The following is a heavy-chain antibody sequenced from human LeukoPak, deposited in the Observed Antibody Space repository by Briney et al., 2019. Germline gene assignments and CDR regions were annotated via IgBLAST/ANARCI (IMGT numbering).Heavy chain of an antibody. CDR2: MNPNSGNT. V-gene: IGHV1-8*01. Sequence: ASVKVSCKASGYTFSTYDINWVRQVTGQGLEWMGWMNPNSGNTGCAQKIQGRVTMTRNISINTAYMELSSLRSEDTAVYYCARGPSRDYGSGSSWFDPWGQGTLVTVSS. J-gene: IGHJ5*02. CDR3: ARGPSRDYGSGSSWFDP. D-gene: IGHD3-10*01. CDR1: GYTFSTYD.